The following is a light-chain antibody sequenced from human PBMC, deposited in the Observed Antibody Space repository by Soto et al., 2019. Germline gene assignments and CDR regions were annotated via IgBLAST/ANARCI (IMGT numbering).Light chain of an antibody. J-gene: IGKJ2*01. Sequence: DIQMTQSPSTLSASVGDIVTITCRAGQSSSSWLAWYQQKPGKAPKLLIYDASTLESGVPSRFSGSGSGTEFTLTISSLQPDDFATYYCQQYNNYPYTFGQGTKLEIK. CDR2: DAS. CDR3: QQYNNYPYT. V-gene: IGKV1-5*01. CDR1: QSSSSW.